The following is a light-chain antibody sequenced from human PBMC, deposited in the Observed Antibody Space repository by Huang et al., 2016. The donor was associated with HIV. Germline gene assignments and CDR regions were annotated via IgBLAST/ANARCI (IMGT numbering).Light chain of an antibody. V-gene: IGKV1-17*03. Sequence: DIQMTQTPSAMSASVGDRVTITGRASQDIANSLAWFQQKPGKVPRPLIYGTSTLRSGVPSRFSDSGSGTEFTLTISSLQPEDFATYYCLQHNTYPWMFGQGTKVEVK. CDR2: GTS. CDR3: LQHNTYPWM. J-gene: IGKJ1*01. CDR1: QDIANS.